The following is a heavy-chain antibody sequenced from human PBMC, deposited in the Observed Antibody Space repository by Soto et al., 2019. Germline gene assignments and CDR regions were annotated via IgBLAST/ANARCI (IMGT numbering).Heavy chain of an antibody. D-gene: IGHD2-21*02. CDR1: GGSISSSSYY. J-gene: IGHJ4*02. Sequence: SETLSLTCTVSGGSISSSSYYWGWIRQPPGKGLEWIGSIYYSGSTYYNPSLKSRVTISVDTSKNQFSLKLSSVTAADTAVYYCARPVVLTDTYYFDYWGQGTLVTVSS. V-gene: IGHV4-39*01. CDR2: IYYSGST. CDR3: ARPVVLTDTYYFDY.